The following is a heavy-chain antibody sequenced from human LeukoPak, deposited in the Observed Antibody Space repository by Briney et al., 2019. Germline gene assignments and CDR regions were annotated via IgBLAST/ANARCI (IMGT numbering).Heavy chain of an antibody. Sequence: GASVKVSCKASGYTFTGYYMHWVRQAPGQGLEWMGRINPNSGGTNYAQKFPGRVTITRDTSISTAYMELSRLRSDDTAVYYCARVSLTGYYLSWGQGTLVTVSS. V-gene: IGHV1-2*06. CDR2: INPNSGGT. J-gene: IGHJ5*02. CDR1: GYTFTGYY. D-gene: IGHD3-9*01. CDR3: ARVSLTGYYLS.